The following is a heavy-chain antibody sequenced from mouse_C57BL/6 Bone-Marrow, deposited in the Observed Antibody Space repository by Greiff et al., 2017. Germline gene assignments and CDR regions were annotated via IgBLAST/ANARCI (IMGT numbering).Heavy chain of an antibody. CDR2: IDPSDSYT. J-gene: IGHJ1*03. D-gene: IGHD2-1*01. Sequence: VQLQQPGAELVMPGASVKLSCKASGYTFTSYWMHWVKQRPGQGLEWIGEIDPSDSYTNYNQKFKGKSTLTVDKSSSTAYMQLSSLTSEDSAVYYCARGNYVNGYFDVWGTGTTVTVSS. V-gene: IGHV1-69*01. CDR3: ARGNYVNGYFDV. CDR1: GYTFTSYW.